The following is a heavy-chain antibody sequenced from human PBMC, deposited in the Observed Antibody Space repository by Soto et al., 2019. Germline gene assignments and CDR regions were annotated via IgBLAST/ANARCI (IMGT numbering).Heavy chain of an antibody. CDR2: IYYSGST. D-gene: IGHD3-16*01. J-gene: IGHJ4*02. CDR1: GGSISSSSYY. Sequence: QLQLQESGPGLVKPSETLSLTCTVSGGSISSSSYYWGWIRQPPGKGLEWIGSIYYSGSTYYNPSLKSRVTISVDTSKNQFSLKLSSVTAADTAVYYCARTGEMATPRGYFDYWGQGTLVTVSS. V-gene: IGHV4-39*01. CDR3: ARTGEMATPRGYFDY.